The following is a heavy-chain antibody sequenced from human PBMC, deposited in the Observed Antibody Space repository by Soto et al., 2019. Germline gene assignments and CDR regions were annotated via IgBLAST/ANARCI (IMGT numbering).Heavy chain of an antibody. Sequence: QLQLQESGPGLVKPSETLSLTCTVSGGSISSSSHYWGWIRQPPGKGLEWIGSIYYSGTTCYNPSLKSRVTTSVETSKTEFSLKLSSVTAADTAVYYWARRGELGATTVDYWGQGTLVTVSS. CDR2: IYYSGTT. CDR3: ARRGELGATTVDY. CDR1: GGSISSSSHY. D-gene: IGHD1-26*01. V-gene: IGHV4-39*01. J-gene: IGHJ4*02.